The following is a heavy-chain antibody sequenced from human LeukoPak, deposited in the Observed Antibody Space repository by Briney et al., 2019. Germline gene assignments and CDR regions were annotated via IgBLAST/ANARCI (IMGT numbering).Heavy chain of an antibody. D-gene: IGHD3-22*01. V-gene: IGHV1-69*05. J-gene: IGHJ3*02. Sequence: ASVKVSCKASGGTFSSYAISWVRQAPGQGLEWMGGIIPIFGTANYAQKFQGRVTITTDESTSTAYMELSSLRSEDTAVYYCAVGPTYYYDNSGYYRAFDIWGQGTMVTVSS. CDR2: IIPIFGTA. CDR1: GGTFSSYA. CDR3: AVGPTYYYDNSGYYRAFDI.